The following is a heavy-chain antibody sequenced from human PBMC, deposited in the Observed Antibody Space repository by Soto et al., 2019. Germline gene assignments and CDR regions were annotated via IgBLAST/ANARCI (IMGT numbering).Heavy chain of an antibody. V-gene: IGHV4-59*01. D-gene: IGHD1-7*01. CDR3: ASTTGTRLGYFDY. Sequence: SETLSLTCTVSGGSISSYYWSWIRQPPGKGLEWIGYIYYSGSTNYNPSLKSRVTISVDTSKNQFSLKLSSVTAADTAVYYFASTTGTRLGYFDYWGQGTLVTVSS. J-gene: IGHJ4*02. CDR1: GGSISSYY. CDR2: IYYSGST.